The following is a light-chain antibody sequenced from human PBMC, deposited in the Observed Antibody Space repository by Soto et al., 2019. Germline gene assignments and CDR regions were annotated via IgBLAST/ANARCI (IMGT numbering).Light chain of an antibody. J-gene: IGLJ1*01. CDR3: QSYDSSRTPLYV. Sequence: QSVVTQSPWVSVALGQVVSIFCTGSSSNIGAGYDVHWYQHLPGTAPKLLIYANNNRPSGVPDRFSGSKSGTSASLAITGLQAEDEADYYCQSYDSSRTPLYVFGTGLRVTVL. CDR2: ANN. CDR1: SSNIGAGYD. V-gene: IGLV1-40*01.